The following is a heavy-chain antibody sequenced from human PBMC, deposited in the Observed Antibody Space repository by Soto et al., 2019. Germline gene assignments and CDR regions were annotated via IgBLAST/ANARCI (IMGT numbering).Heavy chain of an antibody. CDR1: GYTFTGYY. J-gene: IGHJ5*02. V-gene: IGHV1-2*02. CDR3: ARDLGLYSSSPLNWFDP. CDR2: INPNSGGT. D-gene: IGHD6-6*01. Sequence: ASVKVSCKASGYTFTGYYMHWVRQAPGQGLEWMGWINPNSGGTNYAQKFQGRVTMTRDTSISTAYMELSRLRSDDTAVYCCARDLGLYSSSPLNWFDPWGKGTLVTVSS.